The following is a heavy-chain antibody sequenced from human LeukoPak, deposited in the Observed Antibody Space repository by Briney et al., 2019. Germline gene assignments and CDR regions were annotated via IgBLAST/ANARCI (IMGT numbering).Heavy chain of an antibody. D-gene: IGHD2-8*01. J-gene: IGHJ6*02. CDR2: ISSYNGNT. CDR3: ARVHLPQDIVLMVYAIDYYGMDV. V-gene: IGHV1-18*01. Sequence: ASVKVSCKASGYTFTNYGISWVRQAPGQGLEWMGWISSYNGNTNYAQKPQGRVTMTTDTSTSTAYMELRSLRSDDTAVYYCARVHLPQDIVLMVYAIDYYGMDVWGQGTTVTVSS. CDR1: GYTFTNYG.